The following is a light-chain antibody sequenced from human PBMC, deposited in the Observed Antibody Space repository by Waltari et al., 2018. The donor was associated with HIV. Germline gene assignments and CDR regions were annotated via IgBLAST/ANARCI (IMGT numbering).Light chain of an antibody. J-gene: IGLJ2*01. Sequence: SYVLTQPPSVSVAPGQPARISCEGDNIGSKSGHWYQQKPGQAAVLVVYYDTDRPSGIPERFSGSNSGNTATLIISGVEAGDEADYYCHVWDSFSDHRVFGGGTELTVL. CDR2: YDT. CDR1: NIGSKS. CDR3: HVWDSFSDHRV. V-gene: IGLV3-21*02.